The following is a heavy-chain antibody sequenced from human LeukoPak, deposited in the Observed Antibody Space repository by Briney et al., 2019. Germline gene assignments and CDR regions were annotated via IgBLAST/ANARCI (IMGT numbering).Heavy chain of an antibody. CDR3: ARPYSGYRLDAFDI. CDR2: INPSGGST. CDR1: GYTFTGYY. D-gene: IGHD5-12*01. Sequence: ASVKVSCKASGYTFTGYYMHWVRQAPGQGLEWMGIINPSGGSTSYAQKFQGRVTMTRDMSTSTVYMELSSLRSEDAAVYYCARPYSGYRLDAFDIWGQGTMVTVSS. V-gene: IGHV1-46*01. J-gene: IGHJ3*02.